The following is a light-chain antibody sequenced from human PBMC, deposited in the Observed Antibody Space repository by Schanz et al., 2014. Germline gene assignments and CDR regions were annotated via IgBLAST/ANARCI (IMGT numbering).Light chain of an antibody. CDR2: GAS. CDR3: QHYSLSPL. CDR1: QSVSSY. J-gene: IGKJ1*01. V-gene: IGKV3-20*01. Sequence: EIVLTQSPATLALSPGERATLSCRASQSVSSYLAWYQQKPGQAPRLLIYGASRRATGIPDRFSGSGSGTDFTLTISRLEPEDFAVYYCQHYSLSPLFGQGTKVDI.